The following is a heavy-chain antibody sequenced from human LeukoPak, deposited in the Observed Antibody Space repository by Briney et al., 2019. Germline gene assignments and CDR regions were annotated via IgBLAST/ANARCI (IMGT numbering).Heavy chain of an antibody. V-gene: IGHV3-23*01. CDR1: GFTFSSYA. Sequence: GGSLRLSCAASGFTFSSYAMSWVRQAPGKGLEWVSAISGSGGSTYYADSVKGRFTISRDNSENTLYLQMNSLRAEDTAVYHCAKKIGVGATSLYFDYWGQGTLVTVSS. J-gene: IGHJ4*02. CDR2: ISGSGGST. CDR3: AKKIGVGATSLYFDY. D-gene: IGHD1-26*01.